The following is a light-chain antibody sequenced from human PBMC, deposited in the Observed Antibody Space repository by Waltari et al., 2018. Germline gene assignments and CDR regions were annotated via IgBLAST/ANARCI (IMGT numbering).Light chain of an antibody. CDR2: DDS. CDR1: NIRFKA. V-gene: IGLV3-21*02. CDR3: QVWDTDSDHL. J-gene: IGLJ3*02. Sequence: YVLTQPPSVSVAPGQTARLPWGGDNIRFKAVHWYQQKTGQAPMLLLYDDSVRPSGIPERFSGSKSGDTATLTITRVEAGDEADYYCQVWDTDSDHLFGGGTKLTVL.